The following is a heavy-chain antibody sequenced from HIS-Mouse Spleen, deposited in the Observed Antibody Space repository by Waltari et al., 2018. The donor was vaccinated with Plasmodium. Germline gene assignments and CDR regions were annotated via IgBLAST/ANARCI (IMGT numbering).Heavy chain of an antibody. V-gene: IGHV3-7*01. Sequence: EVQLVESGGGLVQPGGSLRLSCAASGFPFSSYLMSWGRQAPGKGLEWVANIKQDGSEKYYVDSVKGRFTISRDNAKNSLYLQMNSLRAEDTAVYYCAKDRVGAVAALFDYWGQGTLVTVSS. CDR3: AKDRVGAVAALFDY. CDR1: GFPFSSYL. CDR2: IKQDGSEK. D-gene: IGHD6-19*01. J-gene: IGHJ4*02.